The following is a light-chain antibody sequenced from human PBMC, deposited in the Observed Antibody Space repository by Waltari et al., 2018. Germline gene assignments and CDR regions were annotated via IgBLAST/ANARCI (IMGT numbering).Light chain of an antibody. CDR2: DAS. CDR3: PQTYKSPPT. Sequence: DVLVTQSPSYLSASVVDRVTITCRASHYIANLLNLYQHMPGKAPRLLIHDASTLQPGVSPRFSGSTSGTDFILTIDNLHPEDFATYYCPQTYKSPPTFGPGTKVDV. CDR1: HYIANL. V-gene: IGKV1-39*01. J-gene: IGKJ3*01.